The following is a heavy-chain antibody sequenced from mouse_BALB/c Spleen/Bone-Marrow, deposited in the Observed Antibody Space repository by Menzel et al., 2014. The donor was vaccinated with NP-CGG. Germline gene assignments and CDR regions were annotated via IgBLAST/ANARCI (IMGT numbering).Heavy chain of an antibody. CDR1: GYTFTDFA. V-gene: IGHV1S137*01. J-gene: IGHJ4*01. CDR3: ARGGASGLYYYAMDY. Sequence: VQRVESGAALVRPGVSVKISRKGSGYTFTDFAIHWVKQSHTKSLEWIGVISPYYVDGGYNQKFKGKATMTIDRSSSTAYMELARPTAEDSAIYYCARGGASGLYYYAMDYGGQGTSVTVSS. D-gene: IGHD3-1*01. CDR2: ISPYYVDG.